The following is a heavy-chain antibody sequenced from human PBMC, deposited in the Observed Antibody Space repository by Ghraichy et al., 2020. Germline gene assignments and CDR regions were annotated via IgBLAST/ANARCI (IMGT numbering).Heavy chain of an antibody. CDR2: IYDTGRRT. D-gene: IGHD3-10*01. Sequence: ESLNISCNVSGASITNADDFWGWIRQSPGRGLEWIGSIYDTGRRTTYNPSLKSRLSISVDASKNQFSLKLSSVTAADTAVYYCARPSRGVRGISIDYWGQGILVTVSS. CDR3: ARPSRGVRGISIDY. V-gene: IGHV4-39*01. J-gene: IGHJ4*02. CDR1: GASITNADDF.